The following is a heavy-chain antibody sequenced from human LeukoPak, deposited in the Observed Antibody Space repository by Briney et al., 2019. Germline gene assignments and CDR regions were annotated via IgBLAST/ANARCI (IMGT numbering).Heavy chain of an antibody. CDR1: GFTFSSYS. Sequence: GGSLRLSCAASGFTFSSYSMNWVRQAPGKGLEWVSSISSSSSYIYYADSVKGRSTISRDNAKNSLYLQMNSLRAEDTAVYYCARFKWNQYYFDYWGQGTLVTASS. D-gene: IGHD1-1*01. CDR3: ARFKWNQYYFDY. CDR2: ISSSSSYI. V-gene: IGHV3-21*01. J-gene: IGHJ4*02.